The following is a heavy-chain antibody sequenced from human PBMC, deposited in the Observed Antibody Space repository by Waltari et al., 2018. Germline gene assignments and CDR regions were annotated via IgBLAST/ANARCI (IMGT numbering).Heavy chain of an antibody. CDR2: INPNSGGT. D-gene: IGHD5-12*01. Sequence: QVQLVQSGAEVKKPGASVKVSCKASGYTFTGYYMHWVRQAPGQGLEWMGWINPNSGGTNYAQKLQGGVTMTRDTSISTAYMELSRLRSDDTAVYYCARAGLTYRIVATNYLRFDPWGQGTLVTVSS. J-gene: IGHJ5*02. CDR1: GYTFTGYY. V-gene: IGHV1-2*02. CDR3: ARAGLTYRIVATNYLRFDP.